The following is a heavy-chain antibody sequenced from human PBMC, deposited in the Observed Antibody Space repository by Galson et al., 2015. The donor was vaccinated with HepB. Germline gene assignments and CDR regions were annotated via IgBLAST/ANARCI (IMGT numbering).Heavy chain of an antibody. CDR1: GGTFSSYA. CDR2: IIPIFGTA. V-gene: IGHV1-69*13. Sequence: SVKVSCKASGGTFSSYAISWVRQAPGQGLEWMGGIIPIFGTANYAQKFQGRVTITADESTSTAYMELSSLRSEDTAVYYCARADCSGGSCYSGAADAFDIWGQGTMVTVSS. CDR3: ARADCSGGSCYSGAADAFDI. J-gene: IGHJ3*02. D-gene: IGHD2-15*01.